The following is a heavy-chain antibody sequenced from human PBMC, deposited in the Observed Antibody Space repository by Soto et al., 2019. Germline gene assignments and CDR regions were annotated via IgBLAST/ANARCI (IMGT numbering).Heavy chain of an antibody. D-gene: IGHD3-3*01. CDR3: TIFHSHGMDA. CDR2: INAANGDT. CDR1: GYNFIGYA. Sequence: QVQLAQSGAEVKKPGASVKISCKASGYNFIGYALHWVRQAPGQRPEWMGWINAANGDTKYSQKFQGRVTMTAETSASKGYLEMTSLKSDDTAVYYCTIFHSHGMDAWGQGTTVTVSS. V-gene: IGHV1-3*01. J-gene: IGHJ6*02.